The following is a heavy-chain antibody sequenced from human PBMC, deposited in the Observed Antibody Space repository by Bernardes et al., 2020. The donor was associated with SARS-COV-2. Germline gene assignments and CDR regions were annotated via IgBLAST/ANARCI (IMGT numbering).Heavy chain of an antibody. Sequence: GASLKISCKGSGYSFTSYWIGWVRQMPGQGLEWRGIIYPGDSETRYSLSFQGQVTISADKSISTAYLQWSSLKASDTAMYYCARTETMVQFDYWGQGTLVTVSS. CDR1: GYSFTSYW. V-gene: IGHV5-51*01. CDR3: ARTETMVQFDY. D-gene: IGHD3-10*01. CDR2: IYPGDSET. J-gene: IGHJ4*02.